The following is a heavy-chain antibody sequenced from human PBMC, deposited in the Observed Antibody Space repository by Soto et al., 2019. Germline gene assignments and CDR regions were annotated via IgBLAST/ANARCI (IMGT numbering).Heavy chain of an antibody. D-gene: IGHD2-2*01. V-gene: IGHV1-46*01. CDR3: ARELQYQLLFSYFVY. J-gene: IGHJ4*02. CDR1: GYTFTSYY. CDR2: INPSGGST. Sequence: GPSVKVSCKASGYTFTSYYMHWVRQAPGQGLEWMGIINPSGGSTSYAQKFQGRVTMTRDTSTSTVYMELSSLRSEDTAVYYCARELQYQLLFSYFVYWGQGTLVTVSS.